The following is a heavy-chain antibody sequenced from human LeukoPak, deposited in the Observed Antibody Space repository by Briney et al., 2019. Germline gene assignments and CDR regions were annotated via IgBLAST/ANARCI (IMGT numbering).Heavy chain of an antibody. CDR3: ARGLGSWYNS. V-gene: IGHV4-4*02. CDR2: IYHGGST. J-gene: IGHJ5*01. Sequence: PSETLSLTCAVSGGSISSSNWWSWVRQPPGKGLEWIGEIYHGGSTNYNPSLMSRVTISIDKSKNQFSLKLTSVTAADTAVYYCARGLGSWYNSWGQGTLVTVSS. CDR1: GGSISSSNW.